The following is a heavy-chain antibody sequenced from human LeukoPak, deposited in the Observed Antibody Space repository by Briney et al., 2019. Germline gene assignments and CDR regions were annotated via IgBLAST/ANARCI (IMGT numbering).Heavy chain of an antibody. D-gene: IGHD1-26*01. J-gene: IGHJ3*02. CDR2: INPNSGDT. CDR3: AGGSEVGATQKNALDI. V-gene: IGHV1-2*02. Sequence: GASVKVSCKTSGYTFTGYYMHWVRQAPGQGLEWTGWINPNSGDTNYAQKFQDRVTMTRDTSITTAYMELSGLRSDDTALYYCAGGSEVGATQKNALDIWGQGTMVTVSS. CDR1: GYTFTGYY.